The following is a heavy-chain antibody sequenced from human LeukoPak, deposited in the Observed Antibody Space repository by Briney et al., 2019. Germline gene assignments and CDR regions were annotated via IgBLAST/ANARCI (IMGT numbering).Heavy chain of an antibody. CDR1: GGSISSYY. V-gene: IGHV4-59*12. J-gene: IGHJ6*03. Sequence: SETLSLTCTVSGGSISSYYWSWIRQPPGKGLEWIGSIYYSGSTYYNPSLKSRATISVVTSKNQFSLKLSSVTAADTAVYYCAKDNVSGYGDYLISYYYYYMDVWGKGTTVTVSS. CDR2: IYYSGST. D-gene: IGHD4-17*01. CDR3: AKDNVSGYGDYLISYYYYYMDV.